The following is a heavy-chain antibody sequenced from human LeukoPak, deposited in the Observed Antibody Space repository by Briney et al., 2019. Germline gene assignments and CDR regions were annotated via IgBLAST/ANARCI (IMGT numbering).Heavy chain of an antibody. J-gene: IGHJ4*02. D-gene: IGHD6-19*01. V-gene: IGHV1-8*01. CDR1: GYTFTSYD. Sequence: ASVKVSCKASGYTFTSYDINWVRQATGQGLEWMGWMNPNSGNTGYAQKFQGRVTMTRNTSISTAYMELSSLRSEDTAVYYCARGRASSGWRYFDYWGQGTLVTVSS. CDR2: MNPNSGNT. CDR3: ARGRASSGWRYFDY.